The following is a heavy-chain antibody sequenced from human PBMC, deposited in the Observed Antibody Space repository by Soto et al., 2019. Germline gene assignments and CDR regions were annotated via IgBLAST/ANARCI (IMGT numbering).Heavy chain of an antibody. Sequence: EVQLVESGGGLVQPGGSLRLSCEASGLIFSDYHMDWVRQAPGKGLEWVGRIRRKANSYTTEYAASLKGRFTISRVASKNSLSLPMNSLKTEDTAVYYCAMLGGWSGGSNDMDVWGQGTTVTVSS. D-gene: IGHD6-19*01. J-gene: IGHJ6*02. CDR3: AMLGGWSGGSNDMDV. V-gene: IGHV3-72*01. CDR1: GLIFSDYH. CDR2: IRRKANSYTT.